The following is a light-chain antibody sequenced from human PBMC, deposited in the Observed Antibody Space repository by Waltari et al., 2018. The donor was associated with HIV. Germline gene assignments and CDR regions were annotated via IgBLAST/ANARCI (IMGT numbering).Light chain of an antibody. J-gene: IGLJ2*01. CDR1: SSTIGTKT. CDR2: RNH. CDR3: AAWDASLHVV. V-gene: IGLV1-44*01. Sequence: QSVLTQPPSASGTLGQGVTISCFGSSSTIGTKTVNWYQHLPGAAPKLIIFRNHQRPSGVPDRFSGSQSGTSAFLTITGLLPGDEATYYCAAWDASLHVVFGGGTQLTVL.